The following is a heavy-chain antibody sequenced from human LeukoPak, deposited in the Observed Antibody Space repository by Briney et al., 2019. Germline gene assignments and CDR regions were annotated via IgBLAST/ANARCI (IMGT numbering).Heavy chain of an antibody. J-gene: IGHJ3*02. CDR2: IILLFGST. CDR3: AREMESLANGFDI. D-gene: IGHD3-3*01. CDR1: GDTFYNYP. V-gene: IGHV1-69*13. Sequence: SVKVSCKASGDTFYNYPIGWVRQAPGQGLEWMGHIILLFGSTHYAQNFHGRLTISADESTRTAFMELSSLRSEDTALYYCAREMESLANGFDIWGQGTMVTVSS.